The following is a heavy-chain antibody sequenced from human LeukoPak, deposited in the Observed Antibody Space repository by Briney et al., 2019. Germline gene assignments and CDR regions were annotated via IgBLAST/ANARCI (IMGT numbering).Heavy chain of an antibody. CDR1: GYTFTGYY. J-gene: IGHJ4*02. Sequence: ASVEVSCKASGYTFTGYYIHWVRQAPGQGLEWMGWINPNSGGTKYAQKFQGRVTMTRDTSISTAYVELNSLTSDDTAVYYCARGQTVELTSGWYANYWGQGTLVTVSS. D-gene: IGHD6-19*01. V-gene: IGHV1-2*02. CDR3: ARGQTVELTSGWYANY. CDR2: INPNSGGT.